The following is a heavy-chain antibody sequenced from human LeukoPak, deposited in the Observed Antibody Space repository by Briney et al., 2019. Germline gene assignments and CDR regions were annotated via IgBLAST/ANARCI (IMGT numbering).Heavy chain of an antibody. V-gene: IGHV1-2*02. CDR2: INPNSGGT. D-gene: IGHD3-10*01. J-gene: IGHJ5*02. Sequence: ASVKVSCKASGYTFTGYYMHWVRQAPGQGLEWMGWINPNSGGTNYAQKFQGRVTMTRDTSISTAYMELSRLRSDDTAVYYCVRAALDYYGSGSYYCWFDPWGQGTLVTVSS. CDR3: VRAALDYYGSGSYYCWFDP. CDR1: GYTFTGYY.